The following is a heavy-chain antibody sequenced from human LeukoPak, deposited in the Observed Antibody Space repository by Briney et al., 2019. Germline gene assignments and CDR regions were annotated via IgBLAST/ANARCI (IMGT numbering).Heavy chain of an antibody. V-gene: IGHV3-23*01. Sequence: GGSLRLSCTASGFTFSSYVMSWVRQAPGKGLEWVSAISGSGGNTYYTDSVKGRSTISRDNSKNTLYLQMNSLRAEDTAVYYCAKDKYSGSYYDYWGQGTLVTVSS. CDR1: GFTFSSYV. CDR2: ISGSGGNT. CDR3: AKDKYSGSYYDY. J-gene: IGHJ4*02. D-gene: IGHD1-26*01.